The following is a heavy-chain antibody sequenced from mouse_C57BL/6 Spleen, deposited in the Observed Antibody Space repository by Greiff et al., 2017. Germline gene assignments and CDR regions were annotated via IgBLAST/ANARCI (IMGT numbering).Heavy chain of an antibody. V-gene: IGHV14-4*01. CDR3: TTGYGSSYNWYFDV. D-gene: IGHD1-1*01. J-gene: IGHJ1*03. CDR2: IDPENGDT. Sequence: EVQLQQSGAELVRPGASVKLSCTASGFNIKDDYMHWVKRRPEQGLEWIGWIDPENGDTEYASKFQGKATITADTSSNTAYLQLSSLTSEDTAVYYCTTGYGSSYNWYFDVWGTGTTVTVSS. CDR1: GFNIKDDY.